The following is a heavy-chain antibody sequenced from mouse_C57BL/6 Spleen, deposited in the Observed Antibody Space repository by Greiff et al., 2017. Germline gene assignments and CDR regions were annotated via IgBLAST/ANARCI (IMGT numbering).Heavy chain of an antibody. J-gene: IGHJ2*01. D-gene: IGHD1-2*01. CDR1: GYTFTNYW. CDR2: IYPGSGST. CDR3: ARWLQDLDY. V-gene: IGHV1-55*01. Sequence: QVQLQQPGAELVKPGASVKMSCKASGYTFTNYWINWVKQRPGQGLEWIGDIYPGSGSTNYNEKFKSKATLTVDTSSSTAYMQLSSLTSEDSAVYYCARWLQDLDYWGQGTTVTVSS.